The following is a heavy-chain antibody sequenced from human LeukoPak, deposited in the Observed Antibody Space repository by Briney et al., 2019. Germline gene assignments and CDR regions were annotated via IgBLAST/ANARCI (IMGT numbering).Heavy chain of an antibody. CDR2: ISYDGSNT. D-gene: IGHD6-13*01. Sequence: GGSLRLSCEASGFTFSSYGMHWVRQAPGKGLEWVAVISYDGSNTYYADSVKGRFTISRDNSKNTLYLQMNSLRAEDTAVYYCARGGQQLLDYFDYWGQGTLVTVSS. CDR1: GFTFSSYG. CDR3: ARGGQQLLDYFDY. J-gene: IGHJ4*02. V-gene: IGHV3-30*03.